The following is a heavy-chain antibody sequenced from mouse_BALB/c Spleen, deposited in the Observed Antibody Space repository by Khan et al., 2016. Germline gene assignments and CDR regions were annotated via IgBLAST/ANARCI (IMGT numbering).Heavy chain of an antibody. CDR3: AREGFSWVNWDWFAY. J-gene: IGHJ3*01. Sequence: EVQLVESGPGLVKPSQSLSLTCTVTGYSITSDYAWNWIRQFPGNKLEWMGYISYSGSTSYNPSLKSRISITRDTSKNQFFLQLNSVTTEDTATYYCAREGFSWVNWDWFAYWGQGTLVTVSA. CDR1: GYSITSDYA. D-gene: IGHD4-1*02. CDR2: ISYSGST. V-gene: IGHV3-2*02.